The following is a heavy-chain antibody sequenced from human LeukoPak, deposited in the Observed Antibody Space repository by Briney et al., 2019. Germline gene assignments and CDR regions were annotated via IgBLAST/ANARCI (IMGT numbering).Heavy chain of an antibody. CDR3: ASHYFDDTFDI. J-gene: IGHJ3*02. CDR2: IYYSGSS. CDR1: GGSISSGDYY. V-gene: IGHV4-30-4*01. Sequence: SETLSLTCTVSGGSISSGDYYWSWIRQPPGKGLEWIGYIYYSGSSYYIPSLKSRVTMSVDTSKNQFSLRLSSVTAADTSVYYCASHYFDDTFDIWGRGTVVTVSS. D-gene: IGHD3-10*01.